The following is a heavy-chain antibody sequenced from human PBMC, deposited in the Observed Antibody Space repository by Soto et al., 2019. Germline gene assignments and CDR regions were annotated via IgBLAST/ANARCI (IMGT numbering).Heavy chain of an antibody. J-gene: IGHJ4*02. CDR2: IYYSGST. CDR1: GGSISSGGYY. V-gene: IGHV4-31*02. Sequence: PSETLSLTCTVSGGSISSGGYYWSWIRQHPGKGLEWIGYIYYSGSTYYNPPLKSRVTISVDTSKNQFSLKLSSVTAADTAVYYCARDSYDFWSGYNLWGQGTLVTVSS. D-gene: IGHD3-3*01. CDR3: ARDSYDFWSGYNL.